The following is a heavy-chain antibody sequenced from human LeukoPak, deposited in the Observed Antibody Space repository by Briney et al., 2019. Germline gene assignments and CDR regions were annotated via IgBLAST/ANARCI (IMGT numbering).Heavy chain of an antibody. Sequence: QPGGSLRLSCAASGFTFSSYGMHWVRQAPGKGLEWVAFIRYDGSNKYYADSVKGRFTISRDNSKNTLYLQMNSLRAEDTAVYYCAKDRVSFEYYYYMDVWGKGTTVTVSS. CDR2: IRYDGSNK. D-gene: IGHD2/OR15-2a*01. CDR1: GFTFSSYG. J-gene: IGHJ6*03. CDR3: AKDRVSFEYYYYMDV. V-gene: IGHV3-30*02.